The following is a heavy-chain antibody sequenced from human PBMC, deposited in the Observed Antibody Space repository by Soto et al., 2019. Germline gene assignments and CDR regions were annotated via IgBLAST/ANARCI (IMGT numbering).Heavy chain of an antibody. J-gene: IGHJ4*02. CDR3: TRDSVLLWFGELFS. CDR1: GFTFGDYA. D-gene: IGHD3-10*01. CDR2: IRSKAYGGTT. Sequence: PGGSLRLSCTASGFTFGDYAMSWFRQAPGKGLEWVGFIRSKAYGGTTEYAASVKGRFTISRDDSKSIAYLQMNSLKTEDTAVYYCTRDSVLLWFGELFSRGQGTLVTVSS. V-gene: IGHV3-49*03.